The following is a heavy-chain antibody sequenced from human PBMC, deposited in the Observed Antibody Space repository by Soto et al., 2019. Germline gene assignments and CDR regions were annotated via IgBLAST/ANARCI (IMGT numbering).Heavy chain of an antibody. V-gene: IGHV3-33*01. J-gene: IGHJ6*02. CDR3: ATDRGPGYSYGTYYYSDGGGV. Sequence: QVQLVESGGGVVQPGGSLRLSCAASGFTFSSHGMHWVRQAPGKGLEWVAVIWRDGSSRYYADFVKGRFTISRDNSRNTLYLQMNSLRVEDTAEYYWATDRGPGYSYGTYYYSDGGGVWGQGTTVIVSS. CDR1: GFTFSSHG. D-gene: IGHD5-18*01. CDR2: IWRDGSSR.